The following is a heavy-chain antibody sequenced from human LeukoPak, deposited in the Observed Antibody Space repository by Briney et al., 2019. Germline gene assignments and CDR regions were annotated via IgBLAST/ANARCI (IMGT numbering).Heavy chain of an antibody. D-gene: IGHD6-13*01. CDR2: IKQDGSEK. J-gene: IGHJ6*03. CDR3: ARVEGSRRGSYYYYYYYMDV. Sequence: GGTLRLSCAASGFTFSSHGMSWVRQAPGKGLEGVANIKQDGSEKYYVDSVKGRFTITRDNAKNSLYLQMNSLRAEDTAVYYCARVEGSRRGSYYYYYYYMDVWGKGTTVTVSS. V-gene: IGHV3-7*01. CDR1: GFTFSSHG.